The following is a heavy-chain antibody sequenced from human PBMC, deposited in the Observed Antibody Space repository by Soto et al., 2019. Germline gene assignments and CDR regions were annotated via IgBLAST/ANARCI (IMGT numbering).Heavy chain of an antibody. CDR3: AKRFFGSGSPPGAFDV. CDR2: ISGSGNGT. J-gene: IGHJ3*01. D-gene: IGHD3-10*01. V-gene: IGHV3-23*01. CDR1: GFTFSNYA. Sequence: GALRHSCAASGFTFSNYAMSWVRQAPGKGPEWVSFISGSGNGTYYADSVKGRFTISRDNSKNTLYVQMNNLRVEDTAIYYCAKRFFGSGSPPGAFDVWGQGTMVTVSS.